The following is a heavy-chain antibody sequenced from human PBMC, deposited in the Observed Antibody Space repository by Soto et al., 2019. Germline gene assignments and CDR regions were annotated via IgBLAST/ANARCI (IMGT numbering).Heavy chain of an antibody. CDR2: IYSSGNT. V-gene: IGHV4-39*01. CDR3: ARHSYDFWSGYIDY. Sequence: QLQLQESGPGLVKPSETLSLTCTVSGGSIISSNYYWAWIRQPPGKGLEWIGSIYSSGNTYWNPSLKSRLTTSVATSKNQFSLRVSSVSAADTAVYYCARHSYDFWSGYIDYGCQGTLVTVSS. CDR1: GGSIISSNYY. D-gene: IGHD3-3*01. J-gene: IGHJ4*02.